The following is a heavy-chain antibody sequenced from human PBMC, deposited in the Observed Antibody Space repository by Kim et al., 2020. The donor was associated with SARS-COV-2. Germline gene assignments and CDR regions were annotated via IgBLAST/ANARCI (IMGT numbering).Heavy chain of an antibody. CDR3: ARGKERTTYYYGSGSPPGWFDP. Sequence: GGSLRLSCAASGFTFSDYYMSWIRQAPGKGLEWVSYISSSGSTIYYADSVKGRFTISRDNAKNSLYLQMNSLRAEDTAVYYCARGKERTTYYYGSGSPPGWFDPWGQGTLVTVSS. J-gene: IGHJ5*02. CDR1: GFTFSDYY. V-gene: IGHV3-11*01. D-gene: IGHD3-10*01. CDR2: ISSSGSTI.